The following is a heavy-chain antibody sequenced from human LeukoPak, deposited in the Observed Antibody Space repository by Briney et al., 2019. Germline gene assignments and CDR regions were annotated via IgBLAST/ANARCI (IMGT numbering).Heavy chain of an antibody. Sequence: PSETLSLTCTVSGGSISSYYWSSIRQPPGKGLEWIGYMYYSGSTNYNPSLKSRVTILVDTSKNQFSLKLSSVTAADTAVYYCARHLGGSSGFRYFDYWGQGTLVTVSS. J-gene: IGHJ4*02. D-gene: IGHD3-10*01. CDR1: GGSISSYY. V-gene: IGHV4-59*08. CDR2: MYYSGST. CDR3: ARHLGGSSGFRYFDY.